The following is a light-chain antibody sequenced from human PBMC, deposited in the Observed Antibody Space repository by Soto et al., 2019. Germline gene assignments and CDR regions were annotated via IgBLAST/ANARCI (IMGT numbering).Light chain of an antibody. CDR3: QQYGSSGT. CDR1: QSVSNNY. CDR2: GAS. Sequence: EIVLTQTPGTLSLSPGERATLSCRASQSVSNNYLAWYQQKPGQAPRLLIYGASNRATGMPDRFSGSGSGTYFTLTISRLEPEDCAVYYCQQYGSSGTFGQGTKVDIK. J-gene: IGKJ1*01. V-gene: IGKV3-20*01.